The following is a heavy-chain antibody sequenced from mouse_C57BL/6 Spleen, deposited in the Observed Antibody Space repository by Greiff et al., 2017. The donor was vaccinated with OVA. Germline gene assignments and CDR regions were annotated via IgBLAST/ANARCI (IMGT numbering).Heavy chain of an antibody. D-gene: IGHD1-1*01. CDR2: INYDGSST. V-gene: IGHV5-16*01. CDR3: ARENYDYAMDY. CDR1: GFTFSDYY. J-gene: IGHJ4*01. Sequence: EVQRVESEGGLVQPGSSMKLSCTASGFTFSDYYMAWVRQVPEKGLEWVANINYDGSSTYYLDSLKSRFIISRDNAKNILYLQMSSLKSEDTATYYCARENYDYAMDYWGQGTSVTVSS.